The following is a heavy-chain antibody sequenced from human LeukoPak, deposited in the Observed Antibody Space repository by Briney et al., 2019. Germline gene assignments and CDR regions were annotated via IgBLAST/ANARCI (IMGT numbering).Heavy chain of an antibody. CDR1: GGSIRNNY. D-gene: IGHD3-22*01. V-gene: IGHV4-59*01. CDR2: IYYSGST. J-gene: IGHJ4*02. CDR3: ASTDYYDSSGPFDY. Sequence: SETLSLTCTVSGGSIRNNYWSWIRQPPGKGLEWIGYIYYSGSTNYNPSLKSRVTISVDTSKNQFSLKLSSVTAADTAVYYCASTDYYDSSGPFDYWGQGTLVTVSS.